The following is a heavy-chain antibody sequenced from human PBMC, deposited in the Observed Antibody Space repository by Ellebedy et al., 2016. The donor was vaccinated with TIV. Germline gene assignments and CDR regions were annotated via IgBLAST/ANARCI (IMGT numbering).Heavy chain of an antibody. CDR2: FFYSGTS. V-gene: IGHV4-39*01. Sequence: MPSETLSLTCTVSGGSISSRSYYWGWIRQPPGKGLEWIGRFFYSGTSAYSPSLKSRVTISVDTSRNQVSLKLTSVTAADTALYYCARQTGLDEIWSGWGQGTLVTVSS. J-gene: IGHJ4*02. D-gene: IGHD3-3*01. CDR3: ARQTGLDEIWSG. CDR1: GGSISSRSYY.